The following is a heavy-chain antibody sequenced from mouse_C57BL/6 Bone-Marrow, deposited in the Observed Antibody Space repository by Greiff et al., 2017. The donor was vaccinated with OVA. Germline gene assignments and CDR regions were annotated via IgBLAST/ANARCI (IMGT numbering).Heavy chain of an antibody. J-gene: IGHJ2*01. CDR3: ASLITTDFDY. CDR1: GFTFSSYG. CDR2: ISSGGSYT. D-gene: IGHD1-1*01. Sequence: EVQLVESGGDLVKPGGSLKLSCAASGFTFSSYGMSWVRQTPDKRLEWVATISSGGSYTYYPASVKGRFTISRDNAKNTLYLQMSSLKSEETAMYYCASLITTDFDYWGQGTTLTVSS. V-gene: IGHV5-6*01.